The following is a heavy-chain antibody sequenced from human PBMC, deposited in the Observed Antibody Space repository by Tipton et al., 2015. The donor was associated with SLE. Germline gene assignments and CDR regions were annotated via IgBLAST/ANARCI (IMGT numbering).Heavy chain of an antibody. CDR1: GCSISSHY. J-gene: IGHJ4*02. V-gene: IGHV4-59*11. D-gene: IGHD2-15*01. CDR3: AGAWPGYCSGGTCYVLDY. Sequence: TLSLTCTVSGCSISSHYWSWIRQPPGKGLAWIGYISYSETTNYNPSLKSRVTISVDTSKNQFSLKLRSVTAADTAVYYCAGAWPGYCSGGTCYVLDYWGQGTLVTVSS. CDR2: ISYSETT.